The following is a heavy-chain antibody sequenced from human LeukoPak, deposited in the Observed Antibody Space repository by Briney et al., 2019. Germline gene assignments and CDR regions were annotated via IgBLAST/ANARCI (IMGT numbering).Heavy chain of an antibody. CDR3: ASKPTVIKSVYMDV. Sequence: PSETLSLTCGVSGYSINSGYFWGWMRQPPGKGLEWIGSIYSTGSTYYNPSLNSRVTISTDPSKNQLSLKLTSVTAADTAIYYCASKPTVIKSVYMDVWGKGTTVTVSS. CDR1: GYSINSGYF. V-gene: IGHV4-38-2*01. CDR2: IYSTGST. J-gene: IGHJ6*03. D-gene: IGHD4-17*01.